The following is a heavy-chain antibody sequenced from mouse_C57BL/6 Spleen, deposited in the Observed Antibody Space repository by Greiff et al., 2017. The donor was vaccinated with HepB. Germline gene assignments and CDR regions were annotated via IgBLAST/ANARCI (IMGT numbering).Heavy chain of an antibody. CDR1: GFTFSSYG. CDR2: ISSGGSYT. CDR3: ARHRHIRSTMVTTRGYYAMDY. Sequence: DVMLVESGGDLVKPGGSLKLSCAASGFTFSSYGMSWVRQTPDKRLEWVATISSGGSYTYYPDSVKGRFTISRDNAKNTLYLQMSSLKSEDTAMYYCARHRHIRSTMVTTRGYYAMDYWGQGTSVTVSS. J-gene: IGHJ4*01. D-gene: IGHD2-2*01. V-gene: IGHV5-6*02.